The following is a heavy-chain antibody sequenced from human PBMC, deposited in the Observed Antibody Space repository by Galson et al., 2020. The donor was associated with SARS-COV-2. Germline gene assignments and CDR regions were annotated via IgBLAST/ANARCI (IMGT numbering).Heavy chain of an antibody. D-gene: IGHD3-10*01. Sequence: SQNLSLTCTVSGVSISSGDYYWNWIRQSPGKGLESIGFIYYTGNTYYNPSLMSRVSMSVDTSKNEFSLRMTSVTAADTAVYYCASSFFSLTGAYWGQGALVTVSS. CDR2: IYYTGNT. CDR3: ASSFFSLTGAY. V-gene: IGHV4-30-4*08. CDR1: GVSISSGDYY. J-gene: IGHJ4*02.